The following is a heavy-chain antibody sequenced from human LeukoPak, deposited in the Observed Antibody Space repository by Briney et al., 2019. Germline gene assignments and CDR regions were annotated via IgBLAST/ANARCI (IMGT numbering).Heavy chain of an antibody. Sequence: EASVKVSCKASGYTFTSYYMHWVRQAPGQGLEWMGIINPSGGSTSYAQKFQGRVTMTRDTSTSTVYMELSSLRSEDTAVYYCARRRFLEGLRRSYFDYWGQGTLVTVPS. V-gene: IGHV1-46*01. CDR2: INPSGGST. J-gene: IGHJ4*02. CDR1: GYTFTSYY. D-gene: IGHD3-3*01. CDR3: ARRRFLEGLRRSYFDY.